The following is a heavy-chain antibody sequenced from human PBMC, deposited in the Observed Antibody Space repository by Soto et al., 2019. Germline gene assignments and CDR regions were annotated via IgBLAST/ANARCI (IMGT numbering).Heavy chain of an antibody. CDR3: ARETRPPISLGSGSYGTYYYYYYMDV. V-gene: IGHV3-53*04. CDR2: IYSGGST. D-gene: IGHD3-10*01. CDR1: GFTVSSNY. J-gene: IGHJ6*03. Sequence: GGSLRLSCAASGFTVSSNYMSWVRQAPGKGLEWVSVIYSGGSTYYADSVKGRFTISRHNSKNTLYLQMNSLRAEDTAVYYCARETRPPISLGSGSYGTYYYYYYMDVWGKRTTVTVSS.